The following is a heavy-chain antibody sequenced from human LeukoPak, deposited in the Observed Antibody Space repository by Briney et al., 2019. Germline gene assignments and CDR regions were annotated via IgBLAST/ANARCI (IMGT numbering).Heavy chain of an antibody. CDR1: GFTFSSYS. V-gene: IGHV3-21*01. D-gene: IGHD3-22*01. CDR2: ISSSSSYI. CDR3: ARDPPGYDSSGTAFDY. Sequence: GGSLRLSCAASGFTFSSYSMNWVRQAPGKGLEWVSSISSSSSYIYYADSVKGRFTISRDNAKNSLYLQMNSLRAEDTAVYYCARDPPGYDSSGTAFDYWGQGTLVTVSS. J-gene: IGHJ4*02.